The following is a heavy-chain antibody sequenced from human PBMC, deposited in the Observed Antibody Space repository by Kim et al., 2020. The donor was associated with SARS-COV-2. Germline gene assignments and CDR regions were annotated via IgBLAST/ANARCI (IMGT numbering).Heavy chain of an antibody. D-gene: IGHD2-15*01. Sequence: EKGRFTISRDNSKNTLYLKMNSLRAEDTAVYYCAKGVVVKASYYYGMDVWGQGTTVTVSS. J-gene: IGHJ6*02. V-gene: IGHV3-23*01. CDR3: AKGVVVKASYYYGMDV.